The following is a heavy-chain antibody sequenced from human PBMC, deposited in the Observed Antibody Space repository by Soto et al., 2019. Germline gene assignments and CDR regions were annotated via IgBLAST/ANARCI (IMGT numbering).Heavy chain of an antibody. D-gene: IGHD3-9*01. CDR2: FDPEHGET. J-gene: IGHJ4*02. CDR1: GYTFTDLS. CDR3: ATPRYDILTGYYRGHYYFDS. V-gene: IGHV1-24*01. Sequence: PSVKVSCKVSGYTFTDLSMHWVRQAPGKGLEWMGGFDPEHGETFYAQKFQGRVTVTEDTSTDTAYMELSSLRSEDTAVYYCATPRYDILTGYYRGHYYFDSWGQGTLVTVSS.